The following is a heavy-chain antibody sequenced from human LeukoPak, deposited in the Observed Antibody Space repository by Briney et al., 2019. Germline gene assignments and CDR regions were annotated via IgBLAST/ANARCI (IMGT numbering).Heavy chain of an antibody. Sequence: PSETLSLTCTVSGGSISSYYWSWIRQPPGKGLEWIGYIYYSGSTNYNPSLKSRVTISVDTSKNQFSLKLSSVTAADTAVYYCARKELAADYFDYWGQGTLVTVSS. CDR3: ARKELAADYFDY. V-gene: IGHV4-59*01. CDR1: GGSISSYY. CDR2: IYYSGST. J-gene: IGHJ4*02. D-gene: IGHD6-13*01.